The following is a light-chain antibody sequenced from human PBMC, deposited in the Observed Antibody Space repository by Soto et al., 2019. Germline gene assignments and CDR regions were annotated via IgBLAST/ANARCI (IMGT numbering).Light chain of an antibody. Sequence: QSVLTQPASVYGSPGQSITISCTRTSSDVGSYNLVSWYQQHPGKAPKLMIYEVSKRPSGVSNRFSGSKSGNTASLTISGLQAEDEADYYCCSYAGSSTFVVFGGGTQLTVL. CDR2: EVS. CDR3: CSYAGSSTFVV. J-gene: IGLJ2*01. V-gene: IGLV2-23*02. CDR1: SSDVGSYNL.